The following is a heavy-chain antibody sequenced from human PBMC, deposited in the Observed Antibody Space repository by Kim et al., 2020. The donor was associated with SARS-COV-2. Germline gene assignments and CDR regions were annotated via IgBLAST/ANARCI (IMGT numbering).Heavy chain of an antibody. CDR1: GFTFSSYA. J-gene: IGHJ4*02. D-gene: IGHD3-3*01. Sequence: GGSPRLSCAASGFTFSSYAMSWVRQAPGEGLAWVSALSGSGGSIYYADSVKGRFTISRDNSKNTLHLQMDSLRAEDTAVYYCAKGRNLEWLLSPFDYWGQGTLVTVSS. CDR2: LSGSGGSI. V-gene: IGHV3-23*01. CDR3: AKGRNLEWLLSPFDY.